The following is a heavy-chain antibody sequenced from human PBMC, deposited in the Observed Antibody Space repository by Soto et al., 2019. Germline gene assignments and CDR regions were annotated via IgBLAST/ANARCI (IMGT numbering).Heavy chain of an antibody. CDR3: ARETGLTSSGWSYYFDF. CDR2: ISGSGGTI. V-gene: IGHV3-48*02. J-gene: IGHJ4*02. Sequence: EVQLVESGGGMVQPGGSLRLSCAASGFTLSSYSMHWVRQAPGKGLEWVSYISGSGGTIYYADSVKGRFTISRDNAKNSLSVQMNRLRDEDTAVYFCARETGLTSSGWSYYFDFWGQGTRVTVSS. CDR1: GFTLSSYS. D-gene: IGHD6-19*01.